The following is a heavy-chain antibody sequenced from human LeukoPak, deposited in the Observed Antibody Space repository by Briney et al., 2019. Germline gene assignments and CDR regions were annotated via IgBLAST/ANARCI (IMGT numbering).Heavy chain of an antibody. J-gene: IGHJ3*02. Sequence: SETLSLTCTVSGASISGSGYYWGWIRQPPGTGLEWIGSIYYNGSTYYNPSLKSRVTISVDTSKNQFSLKLGSVTAADTAVYYCARPTSDTAADAFDIWGQGTMVTVSS. V-gene: IGHV4-39*01. CDR3: ARPTSDTAADAFDI. CDR1: GASISGSGYY. CDR2: IYYNGST. D-gene: IGHD5-18*01.